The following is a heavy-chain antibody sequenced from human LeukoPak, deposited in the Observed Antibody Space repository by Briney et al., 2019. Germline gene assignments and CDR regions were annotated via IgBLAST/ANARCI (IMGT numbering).Heavy chain of an antibody. D-gene: IGHD5-18*01. Sequence: GASVKVSCKVSGYTLTELSTHWVRQAPGKGLEWMGGFDPEDGETIYAQKFQGRVTMTEDTSTDTAYMELSSLRSEDTAVYYCATDRGAVTDAFDIWGQRTMVTVSS. CDR3: ATDRGAVTDAFDI. CDR2: FDPEDGET. J-gene: IGHJ3*02. V-gene: IGHV1-24*01. CDR1: GYTLTELS.